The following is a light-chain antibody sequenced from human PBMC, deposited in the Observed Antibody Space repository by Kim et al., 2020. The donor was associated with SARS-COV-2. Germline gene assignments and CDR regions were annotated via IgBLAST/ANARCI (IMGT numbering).Light chain of an antibody. CDR3: QVWDSSSDRLYV. J-gene: IGLJ1*01. CDR1: NIGSKC. CDR2: YDS. Sequence: PGKTASITCGGNNIGSKCVHWYQQKPGQAPVLVIYYDSDRPSGIPERFSGSNSGNTAALTISRVEAGDEADYYCQVWDSSSDRLYVFGTGTKVTVL. V-gene: IGLV3-21*04.